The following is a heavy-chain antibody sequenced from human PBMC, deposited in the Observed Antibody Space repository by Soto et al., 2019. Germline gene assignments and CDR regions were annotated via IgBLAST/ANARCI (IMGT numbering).Heavy chain of an antibody. J-gene: IGHJ4*02. D-gene: IGHD3-3*01. Sequence: GTSVKASSKASGYTFTSNSLSSAQQAPEQGLEWMGWISAYNGNTNYAQKLQGRVTMTTDTSTSTAYMELRSLRSDDTAVYYCARAPPGDFWSGKPTYFDFWGQGTLVTVSS. CDR1: GYTFTSNS. V-gene: IGHV1-18*01. CDR2: ISAYNGNT. CDR3: ARAPPGDFWSGKPTYFDF.